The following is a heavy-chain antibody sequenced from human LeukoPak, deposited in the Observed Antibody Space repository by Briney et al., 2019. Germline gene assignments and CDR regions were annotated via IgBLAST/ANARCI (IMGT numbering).Heavy chain of an antibody. Sequence: GGSLRLSCAASGFTFTNYAMHWVRQAPGKGLEWVAVISYDETNKYYEDSVKGRFTISRDSSKNTLFLQMNTLRVEDTAVYYCAKLIRDVTTYDYWGQGALVTVSS. V-gene: IGHV3-30*04. CDR1: GFTFTNYA. D-gene: IGHD1-1*01. CDR2: ISYDETNK. J-gene: IGHJ4*02. CDR3: AKLIRDVTTYDY.